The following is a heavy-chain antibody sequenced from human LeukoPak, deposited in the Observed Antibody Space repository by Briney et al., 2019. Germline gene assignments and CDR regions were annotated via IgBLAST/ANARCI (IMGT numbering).Heavy chain of an antibody. J-gene: IGHJ4*02. D-gene: IGHD6-19*01. CDR3: ARENSNGWYYFDY. CDR1: GYTFTNYY. V-gene: IGHV1-46*01. CDR2: INPSSGST. Sequence: ASVKVSCKASGYTFTNYYMHWVRQVPGQGLEWMGIINPSSGSTTYAQKFQGRVTMTRDTSTSTVNMELSSLRSGDTAVFFCARENSNGWYYFDYWGQGTLVTVSS.